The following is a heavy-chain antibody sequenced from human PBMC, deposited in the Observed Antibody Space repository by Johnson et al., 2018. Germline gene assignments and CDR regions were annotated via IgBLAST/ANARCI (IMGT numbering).Heavy chain of an antibody. CDR3: AKDAYVFLGGDMDV. Sequence: QVQLVESGGGVVQPGRSXRLSCVASGFTFSSYGMHWVRQAPGKGLEWVAVISYDGSNRYYGDSVKGRFTISRDNSKNTLYLQMNSLRAEDTAVYYCAKDAYVFLGGDMDVWGKGTTVTVSS. CDR2: ISYDGSNR. J-gene: IGHJ6*03. V-gene: IGHV3-30*18. CDR1: GFTFSSYG. D-gene: IGHD2-15*01.